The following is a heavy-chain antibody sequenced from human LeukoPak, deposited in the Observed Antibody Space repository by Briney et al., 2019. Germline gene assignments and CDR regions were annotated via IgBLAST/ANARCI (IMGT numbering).Heavy chain of an antibody. J-gene: IGHJ4*02. CDR3: ARVCRYSYGSEDYYFDY. CDR1: GYTFTSYG. D-gene: IGHD5-18*01. Sequence: ASVKVSCKASGYTFTSYGISWVRQAPGQGLEWMGWISAYNGNTNYAQKLQGRVTMTTDTSTSTAYMELRSLRSDDTAVYYCARVCRYSYGSEDYYFDYWGQGILVTASS. V-gene: IGHV1-18*01. CDR2: ISAYNGNT.